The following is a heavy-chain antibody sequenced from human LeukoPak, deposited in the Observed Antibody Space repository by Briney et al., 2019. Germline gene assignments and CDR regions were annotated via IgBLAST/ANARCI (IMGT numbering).Heavy chain of an antibody. V-gene: IGHV3-48*01. CDR3: ARDMGALYYMDV. Sequence: PGGSLRLSCAASGFTFSSYAMHWVRQAPGKGLEWVSYIGRSGSPIYYADSVRVRFTISRDNAENSLYLQMNSLRAEDTAVYYCARDMGALYYMDVWGKGTTVTVSS. CDR1: GFTFSSYA. CDR2: IGRSGSPI. J-gene: IGHJ6*03. D-gene: IGHD3-16*01.